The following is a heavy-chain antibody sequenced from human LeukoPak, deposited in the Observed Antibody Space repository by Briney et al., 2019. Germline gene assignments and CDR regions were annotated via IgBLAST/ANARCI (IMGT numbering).Heavy chain of an antibody. J-gene: IGHJ4*02. CDR3: ARGRYYYDSSGYKWGYFDY. Sequence: ETLSLTCAVYGGSFSGYYWSWIRQPPGKGLEWIGEINHSGSTNYNPSLTSRVTISVDTSKNQFSLKLSSVTAADTAVYYCARGRYYYDSSGYKWGYFDYWGQGTLVTVSS. CDR2: INHSGST. V-gene: IGHV4-34*01. D-gene: IGHD3-22*01. CDR1: GGSFSGYY.